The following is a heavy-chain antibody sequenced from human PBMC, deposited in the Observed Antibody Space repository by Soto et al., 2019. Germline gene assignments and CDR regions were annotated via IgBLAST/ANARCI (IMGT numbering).Heavy chain of an antibody. CDR1: GGTFSSYA. Sequence: SVKVSCKASGGTFSSYAMSWVRQAPGQGLEWMGGIIPIFGTANYAQKFQGRVTITADESTSTAYMELSSLRSEDTAVYYCARPEAEIAVADYYYYYGMDVWGQGTTVTVSS. V-gene: IGHV1-69*13. CDR2: IIPIFGTA. D-gene: IGHD6-19*01. J-gene: IGHJ6*02. CDR3: ARPEAEIAVADYYYYYGMDV.